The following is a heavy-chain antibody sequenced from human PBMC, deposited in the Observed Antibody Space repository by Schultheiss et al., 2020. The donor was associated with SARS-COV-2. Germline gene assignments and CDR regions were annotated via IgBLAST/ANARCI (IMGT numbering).Heavy chain of an antibody. D-gene: IGHD1-1*01. V-gene: IGHV3-21*05. CDR1: GFTFSSYS. CDR2: ISSSSSYT. J-gene: IGHJ3*02. Sequence: GGSLRLSCAASGFTFSSYSMNWVRQAPGKGLEWVSYISSSSSYTNYADSVKGRFTISRDNSKNTLFLQMNSLRAEDTAVYYCAREPNDPDYAFDIWGQGTMVTVSS. CDR3: AREPNDPDYAFDI.